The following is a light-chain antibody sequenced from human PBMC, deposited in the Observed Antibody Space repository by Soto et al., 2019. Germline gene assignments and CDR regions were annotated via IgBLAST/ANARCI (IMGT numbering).Light chain of an antibody. J-gene: IGKJ4*01. V-gene: IGKV1-9*01. CDR1: QGISRY. CDR2: AAS. CDR3: QQPYSYPLT. Sequence: DIQLTQSPSFLSASVVDIVTITFRASQGISRYLSWYQQKPGKAPKILIYAASTLQTGVPSRFSGSGSGTDFTLTISSLQPEDFATYYCQQPYSYPLTFGGVTKVDIK.